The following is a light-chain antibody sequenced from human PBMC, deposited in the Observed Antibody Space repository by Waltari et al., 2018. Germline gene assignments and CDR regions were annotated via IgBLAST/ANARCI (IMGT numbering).Light chain of an antibody. CDR1: QSVGKY. CDR2: DAS. Sequence: IVLTQSPGTLSLSPGESASLFCRASQSVGKYLAWDQQKPGQAPRLVMYDASTRDTGIADRFSGGGSGTDVSLTISRLEPEDFAVYYCQKYVNLPATFGQVTRVEIK. V-gene: IGKV3-20*01. J-gene: IGKJ1*01. CDR3: QKYVNLPAT.